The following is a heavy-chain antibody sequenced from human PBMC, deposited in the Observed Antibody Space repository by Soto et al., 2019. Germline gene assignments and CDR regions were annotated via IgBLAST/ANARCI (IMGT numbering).Heavy chain of an antibody. Sequence: TLSLTCSVSGGSIRGDNYYWGWIRQHPGKGLEWIGFIYHGGSTYYNPSLKSRATISVATSENQFSLKLNSVTAVDTAVYYCARDKITGLFDYWGQGTLVTVSS. CDR1: GGSIRGDNYY. D-gene: IGHD2-8*02. CDR3: ARDKITGLFDY. J-gene: IGHJ4*02. CDR2: IYHGGST. V-gene: IGHV4-31*03.